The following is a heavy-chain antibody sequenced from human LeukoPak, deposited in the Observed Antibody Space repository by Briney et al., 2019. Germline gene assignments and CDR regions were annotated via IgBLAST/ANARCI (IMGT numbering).Heavy chain of an antibody. V-gene: IGHV4-34*01. CDR3: ARGSPLWFGELLFYSENWFDP. D-gene: IGHD3-10*01. CDR1: GGSFSGYY. Sequence: SETLSLTCAVYGGSFSGYYWSWIRQPPGKGLEWIGEINHRGSTNYNPSLKSRVTISVDTSKNQFSLKLSSVTAADTAVYYCARGSPLWFGELLFYSENWFDPWGQGTLVTVSS. CDR2: INHRGST. J-gene: IGHJ5*02.